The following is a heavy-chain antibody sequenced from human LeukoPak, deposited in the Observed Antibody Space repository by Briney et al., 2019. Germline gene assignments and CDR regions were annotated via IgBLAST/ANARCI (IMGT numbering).Heavy chain of an antibody. CDR3: ASLRYCSGGSCYSGAFDI. CDR1: GYSFTSYW. J-gene: IGHJ3*02. V-gene: IGHV5-51*01. Sequence: GESLQISSKGSGYSFTSYWIGWVRPMPGKGLEWMGIIYPGDSDTRYSPSFQGQVTISADKSISTAYLQWSSLKASDTAMYYCASLRYCSGGSCYSGAFDIWGQGTMVTVSS. CDR2: IYPGDSDT. D-gene: IGHD2-15*01.